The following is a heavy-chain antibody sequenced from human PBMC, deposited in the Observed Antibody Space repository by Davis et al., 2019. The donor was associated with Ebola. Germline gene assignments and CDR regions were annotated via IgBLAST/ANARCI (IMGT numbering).Heavy chain of an antibody. J-gene: IGHJ6*04. CDR1: GFTFSSYS. D-gene: IGHD1-1*01. CDR3: AKCGRGDWNDGLDV. V-gene: IGHV3-30*18. Sequence: GESLKISCAASGFTFSSYSMNWVRQAPGKGLEWVAVTAYGGGKNYYADSVKGRFTISRDNSKNRLYLQMNSLRAEDTAIYYCAKCGRGDWNDGLDVWGKGTTVTVSS. CDR2: TAYGGGKN.